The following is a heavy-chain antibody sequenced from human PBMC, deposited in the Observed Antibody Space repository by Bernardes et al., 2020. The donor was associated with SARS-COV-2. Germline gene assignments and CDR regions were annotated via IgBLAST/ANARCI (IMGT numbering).Heavy chain of an antibody. CDR1: GESFSGYY. CDR2: IHRSGST. CDR3: ARSVGGAYRVFDY. J-gene: IGHJ4*02. V-gene: IGHV4-34*01. D-gene: IGHD3-16*01. Sequence: SETLSLTCAVYGESFSGYYWSWIRQPPGKGLEWIWEIHRSGSTNHNPSLKSRVTVSVDMSKNQFSLRLSSVTAADTAVYYCARSVGGAYRVFDYWGQGTLVIVSS.